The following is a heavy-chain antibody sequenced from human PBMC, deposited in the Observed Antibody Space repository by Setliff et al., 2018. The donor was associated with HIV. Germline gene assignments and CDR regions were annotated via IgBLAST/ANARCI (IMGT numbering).Heavy chain of an antibody. J-gene: IGHJ6*03. CDR1: GYTFTNYG. CDR3: ARTSTMVRGVIMDYYYYMDV. V-gene: IGHV1-18*01. CDR2: ISAYNGII. D-gene: IGHD3-10*01. Sequence: ASVKVSCKASGYTFTNYGITWVRQAPGQGLEWMGWISAYNGIINYAQNLQGRVTMTTDTSTRTAYMGLRSLRSDDTAVYYCARTSTMVRGVIMDYYYYMDVWGKGSTVTVSS.